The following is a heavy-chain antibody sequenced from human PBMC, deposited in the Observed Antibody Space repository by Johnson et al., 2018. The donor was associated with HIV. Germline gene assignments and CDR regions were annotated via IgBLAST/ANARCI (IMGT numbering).Heavy chain of an antibody. Sequence: VQLVESGGGVVQPGGSLSLSCAASGFTISSYAMSWVRQAPGKGLEWVSAIGTAGDTYYPGSVKGRFTISRDNSKNTLYLQMNSLRAEDTAVYYCAKDVGESENEEWATDYYDFGPGYPVQDPRGVIGTFDIWGQGTMVTVSS. CDR1: GFTISSYA. CDR2: IGTAGDT. D-gene: IGHD3-3*01. V-gene: IGHV3-23*04. J-gene: IGHJ3*02. CDR3: AKDVGESENEEWATDYYDFGPGYPVQDPRGVIGTFDI.